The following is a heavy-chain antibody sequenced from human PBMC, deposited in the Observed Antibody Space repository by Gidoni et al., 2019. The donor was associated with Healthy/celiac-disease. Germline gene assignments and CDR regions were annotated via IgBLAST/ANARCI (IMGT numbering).Heavy chain of an antibody. D-gene: IGHD3-9*01. CDR2: IYYSGST. Sequence: QVQLQESGPGLVKPSETLSLTCTVPGGPISSYYWSWIRQPPGKGLEWIGYIYYSGSTNYNPSLKSRVTISVDTSKNQCSLKLSSVTAADTAVYYCARVADYDILTGFNWFDPWGQGTLVTVSS. CDR3: ARVADYDILTGFNWFDP. J-gene: IGHJ5*02. CDR1: GGPISSYY. V-gene: IGHV4-59*01.